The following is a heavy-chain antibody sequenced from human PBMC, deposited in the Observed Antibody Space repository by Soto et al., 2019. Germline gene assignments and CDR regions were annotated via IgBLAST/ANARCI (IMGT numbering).Heavy chain of an antibody. D-gene: IGHD2-15*01. CDR2: ISGSGGST. Sequence: GGSLRLSCAASGFTFSSYAMSWVRQAPGKGLEWVSAISGSGGSTYYADSVKGRFTISRDNSKNTLYLQMNSLRAEDTAVYYCAKGGYCSGGSCYSFGSWFDPWGQGTLVTVSS. CDR3: AKGGYCSGGSCYSFGSWFDP. V-gene: IGHV3-23*01. J-gene: IGHJ5*02. CDR1: GFTFSSYA.